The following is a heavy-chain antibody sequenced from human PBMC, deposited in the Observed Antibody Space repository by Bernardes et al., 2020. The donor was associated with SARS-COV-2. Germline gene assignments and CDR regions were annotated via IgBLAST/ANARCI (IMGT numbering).Heavy chain of an antibody. CDR2: IYPGDSDT. CDR1: GYSFTSYW. D-gene: IGHD5-18*01. Sequence: GEPLKISCKGSGYSFTSYWIGWVRQMPGKGLEWMGIIYPGDSDTRYSPSFQGQVTISADKSISTAYLQWSSLKASDTAMYYCARLGGYTAMVTPQELNYYYGMDVWGQGTTVTVSS. V-gene: IGHV5-51*01. J-gene: IGHJ6*02. CDR3: ARLGGYTAMVTPQELNYYYGMDV.